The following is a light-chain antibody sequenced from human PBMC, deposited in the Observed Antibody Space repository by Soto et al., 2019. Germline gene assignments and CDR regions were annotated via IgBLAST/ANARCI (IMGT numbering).Light chain of an antibody. V-gene: IGLV2-14*01. CDR2: EVT. CDR1: NSDIGAYNY. J-gene: IGLJ2*01. CDR3: SSYTTTSTWV. Sequence: QSVLTQPASVSGSPGQSITISCSGTNSDIGAYNYVSWYQQHPGRGPKLMIYEVTNRPSGVSNRFSGSKSGNTASLTISGLQAEDEADYYCSSYTTTSTWVFGGGTKLTVL.